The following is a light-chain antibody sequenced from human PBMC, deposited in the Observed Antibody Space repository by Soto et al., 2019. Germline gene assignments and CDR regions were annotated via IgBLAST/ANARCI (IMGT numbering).Light chain of an antibody. Sequence: QSVLTQPPSASGTPGQRVTISCSGSSSNIGSNYVYWYQQLPGTAPKLLIYRNNQRPSGVPDRFSGSKSGNTASLTISGLQTEDEADYYCSSYTSSSTLFGTGTKLTVL. V-gene: IGLV1-47*01. J-gene: IGLJ1*01. CDR1: SSNIGSNY. CDR2: RNN. CDR3: SSYTSSSTL.